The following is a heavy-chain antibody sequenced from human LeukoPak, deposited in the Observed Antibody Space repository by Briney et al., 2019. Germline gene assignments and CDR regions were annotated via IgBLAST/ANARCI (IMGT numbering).Heavy chain of an antibody. V-gene: IGHV3-30*04. Sequence: GGSLRLSCAASGFTFSSYAFHWVRQAPGKGLEWVATMSFDVNNKYYADSVRGRFTISRDNSKNTLYLQMNSLRAEDTAVYSCARGYCTSSSCYNDYWGQGTLVTVSS. CDR1: GFTFSSYA. J-gene: IGHJ4*02. CDR3: ARGYCTSSSCYNDY. D-gene: IGHD2-2*02. CDR2: MSFDVNNK.